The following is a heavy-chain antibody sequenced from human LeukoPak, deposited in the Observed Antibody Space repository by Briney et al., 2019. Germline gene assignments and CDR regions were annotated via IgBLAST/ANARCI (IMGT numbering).Heavy chain of an antibody. CDR1: GFTFRTYW. V-gene: IGHV3-74*01. CDR3: GRDLGGRSGY. CDR2: INEDGSIT. J-gene: IGHJ4*02. Sequence: GTSLRLSCAVSGFTFRTYWMHWVRQVPGEGLVWVSRINEDGSITNYADSVKGRFSISRDNAKNTLYLQMNSLRAEDTAVYYCGRDLGGRSGYWGQGTLVTVSS. D-gene: IGHD1-26*01.